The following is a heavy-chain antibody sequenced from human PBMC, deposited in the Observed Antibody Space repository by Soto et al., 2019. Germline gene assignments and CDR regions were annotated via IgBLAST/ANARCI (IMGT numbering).Heavy chain of an antibody. D-gene: IGHD2-15*01. V-gene: IGHV3-23*01. J-gene: IGHJ4*02. CDR1: GFTFSSYA. CDR2: ISGSGGST. Sequence: EVQLLESGGGLVQPGGSLRLSCAASGFTFSSYAMSWVRQAPGKGLEWVSAISGSGGSTYYADSVKGRFTISRDNSKNTLYLQMNCLRAEDTAVYYCAKDLGGFRYCSGGRCNFFDYWGQGNLVTVSS. CDR3: AKDLGGFRYCSGGRCNFFDY.